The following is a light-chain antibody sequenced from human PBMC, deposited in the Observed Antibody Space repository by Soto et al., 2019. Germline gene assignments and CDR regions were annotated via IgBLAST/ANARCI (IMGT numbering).Light chain of an antibody. CDR1: SSDVGGYNY. J-gene: IGLJ2*01. Sequence: QSALPQPRSVSGSPGQSVTISCTGTSSDVGGYNYVSWYQQHPGKAPKLMIYDVSKRPSGVPDRCSGSKAGNTASLTISGLQAEDEADYYCCSYAGSYTLVFGGGTKLTVL. CDR2: DVS. CDR3: CSYAGSYTLV. V-gene: IGLV2-11*01.